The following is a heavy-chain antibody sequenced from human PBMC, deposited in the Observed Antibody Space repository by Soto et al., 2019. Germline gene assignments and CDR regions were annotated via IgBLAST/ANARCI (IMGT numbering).Heavy chain of an antibody. D-gene: IGHD2-21*02. CDR2: ISSSSSYI. CDR3: ARDLCGGDCYSYYYYGMDV. CDR1: GFTFSSYS. V-gene: IGHV3-21*01. J-gene: IGHJ6*02. Sequence: GSLRLSCAASGFTFSSYSMNWVRQAPGKGLEWVSSISSSSSYIYYADSVKGRFTISRDNAKNSLYLQMNSLRAEDTAVYYCARDLCGGDCYSYYYYGMDVWGQGTTVTVSS.